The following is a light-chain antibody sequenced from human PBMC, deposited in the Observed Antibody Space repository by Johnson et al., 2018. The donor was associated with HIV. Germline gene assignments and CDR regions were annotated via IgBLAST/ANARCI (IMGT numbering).Light chain of an antibody. V-gene: IGLV1-51*01. CDR1: SSNIGRNY. CDR3: GTWDSILMAYV. CDR2: DNN. Sequence: QSVLTQPPSVSAAPGQKVTISCSGSSSNIGRNYVSWYQQLPGTAPKLLIFDNNKLPSGIPDRFSASKSGTSATLGITGLQTGDEADYYCGTWDSILMAYVFGTGTKVTVL. J-gene: IGLJ1*01.